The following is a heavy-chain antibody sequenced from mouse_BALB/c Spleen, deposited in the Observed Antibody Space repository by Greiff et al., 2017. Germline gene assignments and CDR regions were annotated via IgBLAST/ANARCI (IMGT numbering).Heavy chain of an antibody. CDR3: ARDPH. V-gene: IGHV3-6*02. CDR1: GYSITSGYY. Sequence: EVQLVESGPGLVKPSQSLSLTCSVTGYSITSGYYWNWIRQFPGNKLEWMGYISYDGSNNYNPSLKNRISITRDTSKNQFFLKLNSVTTEDTATYYCARDPHWGQGTLVTVSA. J-gene: IGHJ3*01. CDR2: ISYDGSN.